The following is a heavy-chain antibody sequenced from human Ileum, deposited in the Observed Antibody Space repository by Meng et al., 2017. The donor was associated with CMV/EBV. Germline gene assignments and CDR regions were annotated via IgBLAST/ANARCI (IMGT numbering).Heavy chain of an antibody. V-gene: IGHV2-5*02. CDR1: GFSPSTSGEG. CDR3: AHFVGGYYPSRPDY. Sequence: QMPLKESGPTLVNTTQTLTLTCSFSGFSPSTSGEGVGWIRQPPGKALEWLALIYRGDDKRYSPSLNSRLTIAKDTSKNEVVLTLTNMGPIDTGTYYCAHFVGGYYPSRPDYWGQGTLVTVSS. J-gene: IGHJ4*02. D-gene: IGHD1-26*01. CDR2: IYRGDDK.